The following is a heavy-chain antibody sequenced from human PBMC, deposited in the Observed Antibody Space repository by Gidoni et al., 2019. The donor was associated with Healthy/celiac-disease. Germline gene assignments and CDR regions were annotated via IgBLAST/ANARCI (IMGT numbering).Heavy chain of an antibody. V-gene: IGHV3-15*01. CDR3: TTDAAIVVVTASRVYMDV. D-gene: IGHD2-21*02. CDR1: GFTFSTAW. J-gene: IGHJ6*03. Sequence: EVQLVESGGGLVKPGGSLRLSCAASGFTFSTAWMSWVRQAPGKGLEWVGRIKSKTDGVTTDYAAPVKGRFTISRDDSKNTLYLQMNSLKTEDTAVYYCTTDAAIVVVTASRVYMDVWGKGTTVTVSS. CDR2: IKSKTDGVTT.